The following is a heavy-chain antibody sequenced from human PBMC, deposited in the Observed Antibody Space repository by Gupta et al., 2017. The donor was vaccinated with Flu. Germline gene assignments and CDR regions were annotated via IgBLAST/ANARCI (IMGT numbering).Heavy chain of an antibody. V-gene: IGHV4-39*01. D-gene: IGHD5-18*01. Sequence: QLPLQESGPGLVKPSETLSLTCPVSGCPLSRRAYYYWGWIRQPPGKGLEYIGSIYYNGSPSYNPSLKSRVTISVDTSKNQFSLKLNSVTAADTAVYYCARMRGYSYGYLDPWGQGTLVTVSS. J-gene: IGHJ5*02. CDR1: GCPLSRRAYYY. CDR3: ARMRGYSYGYLDP. CDR2: IYYNGSP.